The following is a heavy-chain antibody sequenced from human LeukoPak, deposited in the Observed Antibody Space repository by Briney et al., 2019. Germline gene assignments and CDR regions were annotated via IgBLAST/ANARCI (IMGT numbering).Heavy chain of an antibody. V-gene: IGHV3-30*18. CDR2: ISYDGSNK. D-gene: IGHD2/OR15-2a*01. J-gene: IGHJ4*02. CDR1: GFTFSSYG. Sequence: PGKSLRLSYAASGFTFSSYGMHWVRQAPGKGLEWVTVISYDGSNKYYADSVKGRFTISRDNSKNTLYVQMNSLRAEDTATYYCAKVGGKIALWGQGTLVTVSS. CDR3: AKVGGKIAL.